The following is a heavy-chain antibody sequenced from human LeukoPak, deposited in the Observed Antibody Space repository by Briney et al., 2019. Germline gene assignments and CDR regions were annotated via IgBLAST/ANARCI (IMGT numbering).Heavy chain of an antibody. Sequence: GGSLRLSCVASGFSFSTYDMFWVRQAPGKGLEWVAFIRHDGTNEHYADSVKGRFTISRDTSKNTLYLQMNSLRAEDTALYYCAKDGGEYHMDVWGKGTTVTISS. CDR3: AKDGGEYHMDV. CDR2: IRHDGTNE. CDR1: GFSFSTYD. J-gene: IGHJ6*03. V-gene: IGHV3-30*02.